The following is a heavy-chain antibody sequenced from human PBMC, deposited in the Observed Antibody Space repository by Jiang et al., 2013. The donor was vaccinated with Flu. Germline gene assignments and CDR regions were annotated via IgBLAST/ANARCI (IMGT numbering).Heavy chain of an antibody. D-gene: IGHD6-19*01. J-gene: IGHJ3*02. CDR1: GGYITIDNYY. CDR3: ARWDSSRYADDGFDI. Sequence: SGSGLVKPSETLSLTCSVSGGYITIDNYYWGWIRQPPGKGLEWIGNIYYTGSTYYNPSLKSRVTISVDTSKDQFSLNLRSVTATDTAVYYCARWDSSRYADDGFDIWGQGTMVIVSS. CDR2: IYYTGST. V-gene: IGHV4-39*01.